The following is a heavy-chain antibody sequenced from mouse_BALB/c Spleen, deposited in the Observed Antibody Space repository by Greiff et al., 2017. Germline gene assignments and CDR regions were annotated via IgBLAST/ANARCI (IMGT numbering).Heavy chain of an antibody. J-gene: IGHJ2*01. CDR2: IYPGDGDT. D-gene: IGHD2-1*01. CDR3: ARTRNGNYPYFDY. V-gene: IGHV1-80*01. CDR1: GYAFSSYW. Sequence: QVQLQQSGAELVRPGSSVKISCKASGYAFSSYWMNWVKQRPGQGLEWIGQIYPGDGDTNYNGKFKGKATLTADKSSSTAYMQLSSLTSEDSAVYFCARTRNGNYPYFDYWGQGTTLTVSS.